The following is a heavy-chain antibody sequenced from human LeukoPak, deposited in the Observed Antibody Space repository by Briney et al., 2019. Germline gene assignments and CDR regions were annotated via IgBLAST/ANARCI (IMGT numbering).Heavy chain of an antibody. CDR1: GYTFTGYY. J-gene: IGHJ4*02. V-gene: IGHV1-2*02. D-gene: IGHD3-22*01. CDR2: INPNSGGT. CDR3: AGGGGYDNSGLFDY. Sequence: ASVKVSCKASGYTFTGYYMHWVRQAPGQGLEWMGWINPNSGGTNYVQKFQGRVTMTRDTSISTAYMELSRLTSDDTAVYYCAGGGGYDNSGLFDYWGQGTLVTVSS.